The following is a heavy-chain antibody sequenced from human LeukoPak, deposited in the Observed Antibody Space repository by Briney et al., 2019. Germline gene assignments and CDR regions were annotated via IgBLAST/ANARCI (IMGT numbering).Heavy chain of an antibody. CDR1: GYTFTSFD. V-gene: IGHV1-8*01. CDR3: ASSRNGAGSSSGFDY. Sequence: GASVKVSCKASGYTFTSFDINWVRQATGQGLEWMGWMNPNSGNTGCAQRFQGRVTMTRNTSITTAYMELSSLRSEDTAVYYCASSRNGAGSSSGFDYWGQGTLVTVSS. D-gene: IGHD6-13*01. CDR2: MNPNSGNT. J-gene: IGHJ4*02.